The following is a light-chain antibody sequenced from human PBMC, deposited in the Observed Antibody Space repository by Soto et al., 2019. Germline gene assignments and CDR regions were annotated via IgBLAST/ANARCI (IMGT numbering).Light chain of an antibody. V-gene: IGKV3-15*01. CDR2: CAS. CDR1: QSVSSN. J-gene: IGKJ1*01. Sequence: EIVMTQSPATLSVSPGERATLSCRASQSVSSNLAWYQQKPGQAPRLLIYCASTRATGIPARFSGSGSGTEFTLTISSLQSEDFAVYYCQQYNNCPGTFGQGTKVEIK. CDR3: QQYNNCPGT.